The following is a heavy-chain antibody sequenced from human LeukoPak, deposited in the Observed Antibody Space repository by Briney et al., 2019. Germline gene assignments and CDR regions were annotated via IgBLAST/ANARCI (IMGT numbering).Heavy chain of an antibody. CDR1: GFTFDDYA. D-gene: IGHD3-22*01. J-gene: IGHJ6*02. Sequence: GRSLRLSCAASGFTFDDYAMHWVRQAPGKGLEWVSGITWNRDNIGYGDSVKGRFTISRDNVKNALYLQMNSLRPEDTALYYCAKDLSSAITSALVLDVWGRGTTVIVSS. V-gene: IGHV3-9*01. CDR2: ITWNRDNI. CDR3: AKDLSSAITSALVLDV.